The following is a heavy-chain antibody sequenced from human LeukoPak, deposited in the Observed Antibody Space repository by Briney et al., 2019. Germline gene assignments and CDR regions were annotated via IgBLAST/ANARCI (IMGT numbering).Heavy chain of an antibody. CDR3: ARLTFGELFAGTDY. J-gene: IGHJ4*02. V-gene: IGHV3-48*04. D-gene: IGHD3-10*01. Sequence: GGSLRLSCAASGFTFSNYSMNGVRQAPGKGLEWLSYISSRSSSIYYADSVKGRFTISRDNAKKSLYLQMNSLRAEDTAVYYCARLTFGELFAGTDYWGQGTLVTVSS. CDR2: ISSRSSSI. CDR1: GFTFSNYS.